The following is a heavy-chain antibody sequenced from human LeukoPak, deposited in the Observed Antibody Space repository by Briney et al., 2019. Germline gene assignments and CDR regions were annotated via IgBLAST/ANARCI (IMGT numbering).Heavy chain of an antibody. CDR1: GFTFSSYG. D-gene: IGHD3-3*01. J-gene: IGHJ4*02. CDR2: IRYDGSNK. Sequence: PGGSLRLSCAASGFTFSSYGMHWVRQAPGKGLEWVAFIRYDGSNKYYADSVKGRFTISRDNSKNTLYLQMNSLRAEDTAVYYCAKDQIPFWSGYPEPYYFDYWGQGALVTVSS. CDR3: AKDQIPFWSGYPEPYYFDY. V-gene: IGHV3-30*02.